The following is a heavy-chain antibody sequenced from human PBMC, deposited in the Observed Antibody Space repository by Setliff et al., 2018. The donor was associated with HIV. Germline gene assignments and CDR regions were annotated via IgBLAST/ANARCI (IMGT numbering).Heavy chain of an antibody. Sequence: SETLSLTCTVSGGSISSSSYYWGWIRQPPGKGLEWIGSIYTSGSTNYNPSLKSRVTISVDTSKNQFSLKLTSVTAADTAMYYCARVPTNPDFYYYYMDVWGKGTTVTVSS. CDR1: GGSISSSSYY. CDR2: IYTSGST. J-gene: IGHJ6*03. V-gene: IGHV4-39*01. CDR3: ARVPTNPDFYYYYMDV.